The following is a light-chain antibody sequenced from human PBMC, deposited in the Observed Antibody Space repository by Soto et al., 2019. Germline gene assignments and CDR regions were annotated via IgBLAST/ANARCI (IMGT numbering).Light chain of an antibody. CDR3: QQYHNWPWT. CDR2: AAS. CDR1: KSVTSN. V-gene: IGKV3-15*01. J-gene: IGKJ1*01. Sequence: RVMTQSPDTLSVSPGERATLSCRASKSVTSNLAWYQQKPGQAPRLLLYAASTLDNDIPARFSGSGSETDFTLTISGLQSEDFAVYFCQQYHNWPWTFGQGTRVEIK.